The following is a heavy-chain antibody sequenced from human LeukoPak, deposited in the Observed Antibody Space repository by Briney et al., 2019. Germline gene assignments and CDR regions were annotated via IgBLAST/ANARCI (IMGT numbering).Heavy chain of an antibody. D-gene: IGHD2-8*01. CDR1: SGSISSSTYY. CDR2: VYYSGTT. Sequence: SETLSLTCTVSSGSISSSTYYWGWIRQPPGKGLEWIGSVYYSGTTYYNPSLKSRVTVSADTSKNQFSLKLSSVTAADTAVYYCARDRACSNGVCSYFDYWGRGTVVTVSS. J-gene: IGHJ4*02. CDR3: ARDRACSNGVCSYFDY. V-gene: IGHV4-39*01.